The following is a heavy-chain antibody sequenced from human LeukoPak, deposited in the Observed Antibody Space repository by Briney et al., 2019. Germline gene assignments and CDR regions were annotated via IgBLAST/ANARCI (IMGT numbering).Heavy chain of an antibody. CDR2: IYYSGST. CDR3: ARLALSYYNDSSRYLDY. V-gene: IGHV4-39*01. D-gene: IGHD3-22*01. CDR1: GGSISSSSYY. Sequence: SETLSLTCTVSGGSISSSSYYWGWLRQPPGQGLEWIGSIYYSGSTYYNPSLKSRVTISVDTSKNQFSLKLSSVTAADTAVYYCARLALSYYNDSSRYLDYWGQGTLVTVSS. J-gene: IGHJ4*02.